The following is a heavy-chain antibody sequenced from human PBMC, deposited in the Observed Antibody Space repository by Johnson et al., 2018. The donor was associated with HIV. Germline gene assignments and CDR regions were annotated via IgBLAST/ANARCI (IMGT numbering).Heavy chain of an antibody. CDR3: AKETRDSRSAFDI. J-gene: IGHJ3*02. D-gene: IGHD4-11*01. V-gene: IGHV3-30*02. Sequence: VQLVESGGGVVQPGGSLRLSCKASGFTFSNYGIHWVRQAPGKGLEWVTFIQFDGSHKYSADFVKGRFTISRDTYKKSVFLQMNSLRPEDTAVYYCAKETRDSRSAFDIWGQGTLVTVS. CDR1: GFTFSNYG. CDR2: IQFDGSHK.